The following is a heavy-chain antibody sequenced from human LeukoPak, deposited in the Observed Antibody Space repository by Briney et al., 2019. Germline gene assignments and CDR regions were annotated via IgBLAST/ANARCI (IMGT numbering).Heavy chain of an antibody. J-gene: IGHJ3*02. D-gene: IGHD2-15*01. Sequence: PGGSLRLSCAASGFTFSSYSMNWVRQAPGKGLEWVSAISGSGGSTYYADSVKGRFTISRDNSKNTLYLQMNSLRAEDTAVYYCAKVSGDIVVVVADDAFDIWGQGTMVTVSS. V-gene: IGHV3-23*01. CDR1: GFTFSSYS. CDR2: ISGSGGST. CDR3: AKVSGDIVVVVADDAFDI.